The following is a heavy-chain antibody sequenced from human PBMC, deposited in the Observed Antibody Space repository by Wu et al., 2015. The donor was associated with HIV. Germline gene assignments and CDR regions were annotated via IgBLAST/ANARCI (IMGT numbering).Heavy chain of an antibody. CDR3: ARDLQWLEDNDVFDI. CDR2: INPNNGGT. CDR1: GYTFIAYY. V-gene: IGHV1-2*02. D-gene: IGHD6-19*01. J-gene: IGHJ3*02. Sequence: QVQLVQSGAEVKKPGASVNVSCKASGYTFIAYYVHWVRQAPGQGLEWMGWINPNNGGTDFAQKFQGRVTMTRDTSVSTVYIQLSRLTSDDTAVYYCARDLQWLEDNDVFDIWGQGDNGHRLF.